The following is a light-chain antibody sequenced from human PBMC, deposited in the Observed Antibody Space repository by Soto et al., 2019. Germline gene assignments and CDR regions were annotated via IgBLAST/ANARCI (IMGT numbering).Light chain of an antibody. Sequence: QSALTQPPSASGPPGQSVTISCTGTSSDVGGYIFVSWDQQHPGKAPELMIYNVNKRPSGVPERFSGSKSDNTASLAVSGLQAEDEADYYCVSYAGGTYVFGTGPKVTVL. CDR3: VSYAGGTYV. J-gene: IGLJ1*01. V-gene: IGLV2-8*01. CDR2: NVN. CDR1: SSDVGGYIF.